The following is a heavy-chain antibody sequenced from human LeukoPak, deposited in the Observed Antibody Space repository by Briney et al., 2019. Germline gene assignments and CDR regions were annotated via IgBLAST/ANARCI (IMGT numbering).Heavy chain of an antibody. CDR1: GYNATEFF. Sequence: ASVKVSCKVSGYNATEFFMHWVRQAPGKGLEWMGGFDPEHGEMIYAQKFQGRVTMADDTSTGTAYMELSSLRSDDTAVYYCSTDFGLYGGNAENFDYWGQGTLVTVSS. CDR3: STDFGLYGGNAENFDY. D-gene: IGHD4-23*01. V-gene: IGHV1-24*01. CDR2: FDPEHGEM. J-gene: IGHJ4*02.